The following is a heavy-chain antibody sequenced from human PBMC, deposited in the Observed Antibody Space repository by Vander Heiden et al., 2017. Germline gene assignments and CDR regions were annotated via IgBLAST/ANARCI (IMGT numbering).Heavy chain of an antibody. CDR1: GFTFDDYA. J-gene: IGHJ3*02. D-gene: IGHD5-12*01. V-gene: IGHV3-9*01. CDR3: AKDSHSGYDSGDAFDI. Sequence: EVQLVESGGGLVQPGRSLRLSCAASGFTFDDYAMHWGRQTPGKGLEWVSGISWNSGGIGYADSVKGRFTISRDNAKNSLYLQMNSLRPEDTALYFCAKDSHSGYDSGDAFDIWGQGTMVTVSS. CDR2: ISWNSGGI.